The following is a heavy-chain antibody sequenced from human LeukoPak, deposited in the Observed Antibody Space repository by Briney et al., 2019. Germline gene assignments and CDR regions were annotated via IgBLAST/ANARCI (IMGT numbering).Heavy chain of an antibody. J-gene: IGHJ4*02. CDR3: AREYYYDSSGII. D-gene: IGHD3-22*01. CDR2: ISSSSSTI. V-gene: IGHV3-48*01. CDR1: VFTFSTYN. Sequence: GGSLRLSCAASVFTFSTYNMNWVRQAPGKGLEWVSYISSSSSTIYYADSVKGRFTISRDNAKNSLYLQMNSLRAEDTAVYYCAREYYYDSSGIIWGQGTLVTVSS.